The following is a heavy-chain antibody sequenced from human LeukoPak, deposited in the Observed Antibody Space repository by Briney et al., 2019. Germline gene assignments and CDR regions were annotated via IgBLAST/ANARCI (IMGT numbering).Heavy chain of an antibody. V-gene: IGHV3-30*03. CDR2: TSSDLNVK. Sequence: GGSLRLSCAASGFTFSTYWMTWVRQAPGKGLEWVAVTSSDLNVKLYADSVKGRFTISRDNSRSTLYLQMNSLRPEDTAIYYCAREGYYGSGSPPSLYFDYWGQGTLVTVSS. CDR1: GFTFSTYW. J-gene: IGHJ4*02. D-gene: IGHD3-10*01. CDR3: AREGYYGSGSPPSLYFDY.